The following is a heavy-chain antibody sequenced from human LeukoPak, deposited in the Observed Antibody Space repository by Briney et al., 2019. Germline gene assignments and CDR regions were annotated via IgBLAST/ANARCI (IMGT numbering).Heavy chain of an antibody. V-gene: IGHV4-59*01. D-gene: IGHD3-3*01. Sequence: PSETLSLTCIVSGGPISVDYWNWIRQAPGNGLEWIGYIYYTGRTKYNPSLASRLTISIDTSKSQFSLRLTSVTAADTAVYYCARADDFWSGGYFHDYWGQGTLVTVSS. CDR3: ARADDFWSGGYFHDY. CDR1: GGPISVDY. CDR2: IYYTGRT. J-gene: IGHJ4*02.